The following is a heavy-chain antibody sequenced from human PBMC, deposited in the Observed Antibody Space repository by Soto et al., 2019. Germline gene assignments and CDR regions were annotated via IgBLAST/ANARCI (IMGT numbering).Heavy chain of an antibody. CDR1: GFTFDDYA. D-gene: IGHD6-13*01. CDR3: AKGGSAALISAAGTGNWFDP. Sequence: EVHLVESGGGLVQPGRSLTLSCVASGFTFDDYAMYWVRQAPGKGPEWVSGISWSGTNIAYADSVKGRFTISRDNAKNTLYLQMNSLRADDTALYYCAKGGSAALISAAGTGNWFDPWGKGSLVTVSS. V-gene: IGHV3-9*01. CDR2: ISWSGTNI. J-gene: IGHJ5*02.